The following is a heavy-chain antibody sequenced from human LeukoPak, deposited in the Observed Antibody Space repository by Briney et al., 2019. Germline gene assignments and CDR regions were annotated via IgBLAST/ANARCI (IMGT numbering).Heavy chain of an antibody. D-gene: IGHD6-19*01. Sequence: PGGSLRLSCAASGFTVSSNYMSWVRQAPGKGLEWVSSISGGGDTTNYADSVKGRFTISRDNSKNTLYLQMNSLRGEDTARYYCAKAAIEQWLVKVDSFDSWGQGTLVSVSS. CDR3: AKAAIEQWLVKVDSFDS. V-gene: IGHV3-23*01. CDR2: ISGGGDTT. CDR1: GFTVSSNY. J-gene: IGHJ4*02.